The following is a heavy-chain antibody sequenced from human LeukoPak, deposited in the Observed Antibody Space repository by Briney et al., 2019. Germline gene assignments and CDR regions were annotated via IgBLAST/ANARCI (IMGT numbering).Heavy chain of an antibody. V-gene: IGHV3-23*01. J-gene: IGHJ4*02. D-gene: IGHD1-26*01. CDR3: AKDSGIVGATIDY. CDR1: GFTFSSYG. Sequence: GGSLRLSCAASGFTFSSYGMSWVRQAPGKGLEWVSAISGSGGSTYYADSVKGRFTISRDNSKNTLYLQMNSLRAEDTAVYYCAKDSGIVGATIDYWGQGTLVTVSS. CDR2: ISGSGGST.